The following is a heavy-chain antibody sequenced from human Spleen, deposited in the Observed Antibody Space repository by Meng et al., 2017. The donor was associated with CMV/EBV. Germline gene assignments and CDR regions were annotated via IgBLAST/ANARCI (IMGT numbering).Heavy chain of an antibody. Sequence: GGSLRLSCAATGFTFSTYWMTWVRQAPGKGLEWVANIKEDGSEKYYVDSVKGRFTISRDNAKNSLHLQMNSLRAEDTAVYSCARESTAGAGYYYYGMDVWGQGTTVTVSS. CDR2: IKEDGSEK. J-gene: IGHJ6*02. D-gene: IGHD6-13*01. V-gene: IGHV3-7*03. CDR3: ARESTAGAGYYYYGMDV. CDR1: GFTFSTYW.